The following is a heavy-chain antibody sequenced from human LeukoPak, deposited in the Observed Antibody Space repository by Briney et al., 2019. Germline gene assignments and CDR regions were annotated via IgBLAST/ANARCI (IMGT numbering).Heavy chain of an antibody. CDR3: AKRVSGTTFY. CDR1: GFTFSSYV. Sequence: GGFLRLSCAASGFTFSSYVMSWVRQAPGKGLEWVSAISGSGATTYYADSVKGRFTISRDNSKNTLYLHMNSLRAEDTAVYYCAKRVSGTTFYWGQGTLVTVSS. V-gene: IGHV3-23*01. D-gene: IGHD1-1*01. CDR2: ISGSGATT. J-gene: IGHJ4*02.